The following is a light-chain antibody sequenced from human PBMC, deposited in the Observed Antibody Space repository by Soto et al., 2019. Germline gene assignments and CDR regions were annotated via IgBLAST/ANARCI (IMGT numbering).Light chain of an antibody. Sequence: QPVLTQPPSVSGAPGQRVTISCTGSRSNIVAGYDVHWYQQLPGTAPKLLIYGNSNRPSGVPDRFSGSKSGTSASLAITGLPAEDEADYYCQSYDSSLGGSYVFGTGTKVTVL. J-gene: IGLJ1*01. V-gene: IGLV1-40*01. CDR2: GNS. CDR3: QSYDSSLGGSYV. CDR1: RSNIVAGYD.